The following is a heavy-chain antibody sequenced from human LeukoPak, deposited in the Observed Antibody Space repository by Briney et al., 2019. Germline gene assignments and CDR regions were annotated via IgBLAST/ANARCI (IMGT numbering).Heavy chain of an antibody. J-gene: IGHJ4*02. Sequence: SGGSLRLSCAASGFTFSSYGMHWVRQAPGKGLEWVAVISYDGSNKYYADSVKGRFTISRDNSKNTLYLQMNSLRAGDTAVYYCAKDSYDRSGYYYYYFAYWGQGTQVTVSS. CDR1: GFTFSSYG. CDR3: AKDSYDRSGYYYYYFAY. CDR2: ISYDGSNK. D-gene: IGHD3-22*01. V-gene: IGHV3-30*18.